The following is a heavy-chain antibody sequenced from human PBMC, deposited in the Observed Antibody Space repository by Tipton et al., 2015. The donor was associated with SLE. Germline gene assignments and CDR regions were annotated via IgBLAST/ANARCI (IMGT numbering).Heavy chain of an antibody. CDR3: ARQGQQLVRPYYYGMDV. Sequence: LRLSCTVSGGSISSYYWSWIRQPPGKGLEWIGYIYYSGSTNYNPSLKSRVTISVDTSKNQFSLKLSSGTAADTAVYYCARQGQQLVRPYYYGMDVWGQGTTVTVSS. J-gene: IGHJ6*02. CDR1: GGSISSYY. V-gene: IGHV4-59*08. D-gene: IGHD6-13*01. CDR2: IYYSGST.